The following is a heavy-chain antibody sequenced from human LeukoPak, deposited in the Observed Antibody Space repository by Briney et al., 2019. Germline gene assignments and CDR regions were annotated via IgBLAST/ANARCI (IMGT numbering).Heavy chain of an antibody. J-gene: IGHJ3*02. V-gene: IGHV1-2*06. CDR2: INPNSGGT. Sequence: ASVKVSCKASGYTFTGYYMHWVRQAPGQGLEWMRRINPNSGGTNYAQKFQGRVTMTRDTSISTAYMELSRLRSDDTAVYYCASSILGDILTGYYIYAFDIWGQGTMVTVSS. D-gene: IGHD3-9*01. CDR1: GYTFTGYY. CDR3: ASSILGDILTGYYIYAFDI.